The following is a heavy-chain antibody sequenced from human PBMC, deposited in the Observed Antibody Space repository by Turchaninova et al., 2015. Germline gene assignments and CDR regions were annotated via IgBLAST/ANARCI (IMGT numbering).Heavy chain of an antibody. Sequence: QVQLQESGPGLVKPSETLSLTCTVSDGSVCSGSFYWSWIRQPPGKGLEWFGYIYYSGSTNSNPSLKTRVTISVATSKSRFSLQLSSGTAADTAVYYCARSRTQGYYYYGLDVWGQGTTVTVSS. CDR3: ARSRTQGYYYYGLDV. CDR1: DGSVCSGSFY. J-gene: IGHJ6*02. V-gene: IGHV4-61*01. D-gene: IGHD1-14*01. CDR2: IYYSGST.